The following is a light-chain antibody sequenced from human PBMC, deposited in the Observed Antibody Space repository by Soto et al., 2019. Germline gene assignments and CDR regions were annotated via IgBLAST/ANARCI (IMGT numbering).Light chain of an antibody. CDR3: HQYKNYSSS. Sequence: DIQLTQSPSIVSASLGDRVTISCRASQSVFIWLAWYQQKRGKAPKLLIYDASALGSGVPPRFSGSGFETEFTLSIDGLQSDDFAVYYCHQYKNYSSSFGQGIELEI. CDR2: DAS. CDR1: QSVFIW. J-gene: IGKJ2*03. V-gene: IGKV1-5*01.